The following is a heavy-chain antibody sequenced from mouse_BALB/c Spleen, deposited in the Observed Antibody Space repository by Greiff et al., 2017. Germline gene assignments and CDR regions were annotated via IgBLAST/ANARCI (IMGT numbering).Heavy chain of an antibody. CDR2: ISNGGGST. Sequence: EVKVVESGGGLVQPGGSLKLSCAASGFTFSSYTMSWVRQTPEKRLEWVAYISNGGGSTYYPDTVKGRFTISRDNAKNTLYLQMSSLKSEDTAMYYCARLDYYGLRLYYAMDYWGQGTSVTVSS. D-gene: IGHD1-2*01. CDR3: ARLDYYGLRLYYAMDY. J-gene: IGHJ4*01. CDR1: GFTFSSYT. V-gene: IGHV5-12-2*01.